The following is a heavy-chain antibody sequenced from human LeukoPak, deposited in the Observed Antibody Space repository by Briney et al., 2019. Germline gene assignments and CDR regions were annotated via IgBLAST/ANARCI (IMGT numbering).Heavy chain of an antibody. CDR2: IYSDGST. V-gene: IGHV3-53*01. J-gene: IGHJ4*02. CDR3: TRDPTREGRRDY. CDR1: GFTVSNNY. Sequence: PGGSLRLSCAASGFTVSNNYLSWVRQAPGKGLEWVSVIYSDGSTYYADSVKGRFTIYRDNSKNTLYLQMNSLRANDTAVYYCTRDPTREGRRDYWGQGTLVTVSS. D-gene: IGHD3-10*01.